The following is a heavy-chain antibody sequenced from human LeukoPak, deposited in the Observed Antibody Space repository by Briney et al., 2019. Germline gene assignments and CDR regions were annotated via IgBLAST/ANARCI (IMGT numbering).Heavy chain of an antibody. D-gene: IGHD3-10*01. Sequence: SETLSLTCAVYEGSLSGYFWSWIRQPPGAGPVWIAEISIEGETSYNPSLKGRATISLDTAKNQFSLKLTSVTAADTAVYYCARQARYYGSGNNYTPRDYYYYYMDVWGKGTTVTVSS. CDR2: ISIEGET. CDR1: EGSLSGYF. J-gene: IGHJ6*03. V-gene: IGHV4-34*01. CDR3: ARQARYYGSGNNYTPRDYYYYYMDV.